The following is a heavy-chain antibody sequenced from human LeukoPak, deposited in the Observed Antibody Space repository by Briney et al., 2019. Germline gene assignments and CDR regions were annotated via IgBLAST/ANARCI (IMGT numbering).Heavy chain of an antibody. D-gene: IGHD6-19*01. CDR2: ISYDGSNK. CDR3: AKDLFEHLAVAGAIDY. V-gene: IGHV3-30*18. CDR1: GFTFSRYG. Sequence: PGRSLRLSCAASGFTFSRYGMHWVRQAAGKGLEWVAVISYDGSNKYYADSVKGRFTISRDNSKNTLYLQMNSLRAEDTAVYYCAKDLFEHLAVAGAIDYWGQGTLVTVSS. J-gene: IGHJ4*02.